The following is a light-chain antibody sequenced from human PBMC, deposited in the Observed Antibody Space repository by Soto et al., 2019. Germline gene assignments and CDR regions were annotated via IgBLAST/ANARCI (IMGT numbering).Light chain of an antibody. J-gene: IGKJ4*01. CDR1: QGFSNS. Sequence: DIQMTRPPSPRTAAVGDRVPIACRASQGFSNSLAWYQQKPGKVPTRLIYGLSILRSGVPSRFSGSGSGTEFTLTISCLQPEDVATYFCQKYDSAPLTFGGGTKVEIK. CDR2: GLS. V-gene: IGKV1-27*01. CDR3: QKYDSAPLT.